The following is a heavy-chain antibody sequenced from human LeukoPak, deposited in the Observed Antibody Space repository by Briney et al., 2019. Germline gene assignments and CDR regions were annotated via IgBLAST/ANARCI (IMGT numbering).Heavy chain of an antibody. D-gene: IGHD4/OR15-4a*01. CDR1: GFSLTTTGMR. Sequence: SGPALVKPTQTLTLTCTFSGFSLTTTGMRVSWIRQPPGKALEWLARIDWDDDKFYSTSLKTRLTISKDPSKNQVVLTMTNMDPVDTATYYCARLQGATIGAKWFDPWGQGTLVTVSS. J-gene: IGHJ5*02. CDR2: IDWDDDK. CDR3: ARLQGATIGAKWFDP. V-gene: IGHV2-70*04.